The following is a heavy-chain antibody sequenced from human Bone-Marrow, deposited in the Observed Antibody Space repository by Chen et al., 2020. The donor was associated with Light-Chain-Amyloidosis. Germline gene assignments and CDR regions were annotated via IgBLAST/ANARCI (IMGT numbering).Heavy chain of an antibody. D-gene: IGHD6-13*01. Sequence: EVQLVESGGGLVQPGGSLRLSCAASGFTFSSYEMNWVRQAPGKGLVWVSNISSSGSTIYYADSVKGRVTISRDNAKNSLYLQMNSLRAEDTAVYYCARGPIAAAFVGYSDYWGQGTLVTVSS. CDR1: GFTFSSYE. V-gene: IGHV3-48*03. CDR2: ISSSGSTI. J-gene: IGHJ4*02. CDR3: ARGPIAAAFVGYSDY.